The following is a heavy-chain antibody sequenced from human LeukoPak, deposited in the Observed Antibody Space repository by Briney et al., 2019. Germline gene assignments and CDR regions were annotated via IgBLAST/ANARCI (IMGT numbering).Heavy chain of an antibody. CDR3: ADLWFGENGGDY. V-gene: IGHV3-23*01. D-gene: IGHD3-10*01. CDR2: ISGSGGST. Sequence: PGGSLRLSCAASGFTLRSYAMSWVRQAPGKGLEWVSAISGSGGSTYYADSVKGRFTISRDNSNNTLYLQMNSLRAEDTAVYYCADLWFGENGGDYWGQGTLVTVSS. J-gene: IGHJ4*02. CDR1: GFTLRSYA.